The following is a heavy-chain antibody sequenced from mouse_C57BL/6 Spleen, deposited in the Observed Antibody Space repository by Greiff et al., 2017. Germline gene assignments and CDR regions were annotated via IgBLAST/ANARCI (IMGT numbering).Heavy chain of an antibody. CDR1: GYTFTSYW. CDR2: IYPGSGST. Sequence: QVQLKQPGAELVKPGASVKMSCKASGYTFTSYWITWVKQRPGQGLEWIGDIYPGSGSTNYNEKFKSKATLTVDTSSSTAYMQLSSLTSEDSAVYYCARYCDYDETGFDYWGQGTTLTVSS. J-gene: IGHJ2*01. V-gene: IGHV1-55*01. D-gene: IGHD2-4*01. CDR3: ARYCDYDETGFDY.